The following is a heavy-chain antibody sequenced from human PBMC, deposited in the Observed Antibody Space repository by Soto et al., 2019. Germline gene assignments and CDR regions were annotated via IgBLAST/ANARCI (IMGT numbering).Heavy chain of an antibody. D-gene: IGHD4-17*01. CDR2: MKSNTEGTTT. J-gene: IGHJ4*02. CDR1: GLTVSNSR. V-gene: IGHV3-15*07. Sequence: PGXSRRLSCAASGLTVSNSRVNWVRQAPGKGLEWVGRMKSNTEGTTTDYAAPVMGRFTISRDDSKNTLYLQMNSLRTEDTAVYYCTTAYDWGQGTLVTVSS. CDR3: TTAYD.